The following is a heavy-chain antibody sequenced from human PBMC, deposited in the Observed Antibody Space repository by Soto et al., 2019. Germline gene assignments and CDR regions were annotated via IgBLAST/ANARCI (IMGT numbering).Heavy chain of an antibody. CDR3: AKDIGNTIVVVPAASNGFDY. J-gene: IGHJ4*02. Sequence: GGSLRLSCAASGFPFSDAWINWVRQAPGKGLEWVSGISWNSGSIGYADSVKGRFTISRDNAKNSLYLQMNSLRAEDTALYYCAKDIGNTIVVVPAASNGFDYWGQGTLVTVSS. D-gene: IGHD2-2*01. V-gene: IGHV3-9*01. CDR2: ISWNSGSI. CDR1: GFPFSDAW.